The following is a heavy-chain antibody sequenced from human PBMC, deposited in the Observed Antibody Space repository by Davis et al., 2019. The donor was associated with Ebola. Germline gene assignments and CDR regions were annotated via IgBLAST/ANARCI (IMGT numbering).Heavy chain of an antibody. D-gene: IGHD1-7*01. Sequence: GESLKISCAASGFTFSSYAMHWVRQAPGKGLEWVAVISYDGSNKYYADSVKGRFTNSRDNSKNTLYLQMNSLRAEDTAVYYCARDFVAGTAQGYDYWGQGTLVTVSS. J-gene: IGHJ4*02. V-gene: IGHV3-30*04. CDR1: GFTFSSYA. CDR2: ISYDGSNK. CDR3: ARDFVAGTAQGYDY.